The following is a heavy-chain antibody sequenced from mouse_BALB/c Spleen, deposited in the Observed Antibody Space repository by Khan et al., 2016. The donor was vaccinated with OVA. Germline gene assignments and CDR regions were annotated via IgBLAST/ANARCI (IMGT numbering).Heavy chain of an antibody. CDR3: AKRYAMDY. Sequence: EVQLQESGPGLVKPSQSLSLTCTVTGYSITSDYAWNWIRQFPGNKLEWMGYITYSGSTSYNPSLKSRISITRDTSKSQFFLQLNSVPTEDTATYYGAKRYAMDYWGQGTSVTVSS. CDR2: ITYSGST. V-gene: IGHV3-2*02. CDR1: GYSITSDYA. J-gene: IGHJ4*01.